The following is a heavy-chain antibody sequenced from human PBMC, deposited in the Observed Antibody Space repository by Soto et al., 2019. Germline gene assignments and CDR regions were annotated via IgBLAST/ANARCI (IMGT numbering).Heavy chain of an antibody. V-gene: IGHV4-59*01. J-gene: IGHJ4*02. CDR2: IHYSGST. Sequence: QVQLQESGPGLVKPSETLSLTCTVSGGSISSYYCSWIRQPPGKGLEWIGYIHYSGSTNYNPSLKSRVTMSVDTSKNQSSLKLSSVTAADTAVYYCARGLYDSSGYHFDYWGQGTLVTVSS. D-gene: IGHD3-22*01. CDR1: GGSISSYY. CDR3: ARGLYDSSGYHFDY.